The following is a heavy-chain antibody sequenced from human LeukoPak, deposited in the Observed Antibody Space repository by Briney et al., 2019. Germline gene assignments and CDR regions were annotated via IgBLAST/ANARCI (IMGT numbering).Heavy chain of an antibody. J-gene: IGHJ4*02. CDR3: AKDWRQQQLAPFDY. V-gene: IGHV3-11*01. Sequence: GGSLRLSCAASGFTFSDYYMSWIRQAPGKGLEWVSYISSSGSTIYYADSVKGRFTISRDNAKNSLYLQMNSLRAEDTAVYYCAKDWRQQQLAPFDYWGQGTLVTVSS. CDR2: ISSSGSTI. D-gene: IGHD6-13*01. CDR1: GFTFSDYY.